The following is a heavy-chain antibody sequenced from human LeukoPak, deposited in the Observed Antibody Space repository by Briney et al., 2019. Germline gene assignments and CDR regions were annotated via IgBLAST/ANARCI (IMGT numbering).Heavy chain of an antibody. D-gene: IGHD6-6*01. CDR1: GGSFSGYY. J-gene: IGHJ4*02. V-gene: IGHV4-59*01. CDR3: ARGRPIKKLAPSFGY. Sequence: PSETLSLTCAVYGGSFSGYYWSWIRQPPGKGLEWIGYIYYSGSTNYNPSLKSRVTISVDTSKNQFSLKLSSVTAADTAVYYCARGRPIKKLAPSFGYWGQGTLVTVSS. CDR2: IYYSGST.